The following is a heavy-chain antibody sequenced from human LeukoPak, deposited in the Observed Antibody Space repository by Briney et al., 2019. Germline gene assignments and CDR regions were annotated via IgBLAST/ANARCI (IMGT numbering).Heavy chain of an antibody. CDR1: GFTFSSYA. CDR2: FSVSDQTT. J-gene: IGHJ4*02. Sequence: GGSLRLSCAASGFTFSSYAMSWVRQAPGKGLEWVSGFSVSDQTTYYADSVKGRFTISRDNAKNTLYLEINSLRAEDTAVYYCANVRYKYGKDYWGQGTLVTVSS. D-gene: IGHD2/OR15-2a*01. CDR3: ANVRYKYGKDY. V-gene: IGHV3-23*01.